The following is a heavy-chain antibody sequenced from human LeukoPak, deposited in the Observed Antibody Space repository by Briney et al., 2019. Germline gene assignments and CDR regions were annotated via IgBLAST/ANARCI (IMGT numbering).Heavy chain of an antibody. V-gene: IGHV3-23*01. CDR3: ATTRNVDIVDFDY. Sequence: GGSLRLSCAASGFTFSSYAMSWVRQAPGKGLEWVSAISGSGGSTYYADSMKGRFTISRDNSKNTLYLQMNSLRAEDTAVYYCATTRNVDIVDFDYWGQGTLVTVSS. D-gene: IGHD5-12*01. CDR1: GFTFSSYA. CDR2: ISGSGGST. J-gene: IGHJ4*02.